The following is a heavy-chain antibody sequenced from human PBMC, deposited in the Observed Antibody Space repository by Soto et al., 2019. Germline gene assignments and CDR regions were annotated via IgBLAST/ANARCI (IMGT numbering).Heavy chain of an antibody. Sequence: GASLKVSCKASGYTFTSYYMHWVRQAPGQGLEWMGIINPSGGSTSYAQKFQGRVTTTRDTSTSTVYMELSSLRSEDTAVYYCARDQGYCSGGSCYWADLFYYGMDVWGQGTTVTVSS. CDR2: INPSGGST. D-gene: IGHD2-15*01. J-gene: IGHJ6*02. CDR1: GYTFTSYY. V-gene: IGHV1-46*01. CDR3: ARDQGYCSGGSCYWADLFYYGMDV.